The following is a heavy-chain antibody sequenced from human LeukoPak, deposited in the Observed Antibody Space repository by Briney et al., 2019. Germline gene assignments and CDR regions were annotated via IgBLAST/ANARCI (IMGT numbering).Heavy chain of an antibody. V-gene: IGHV1-8*01. CDR2: MNPNSGNT. D-gene: IGHD3-22*01. Sequence: ASVKVSCKASGYTFTSYDINWVRQATGQGLEWMGWMNPNSGNTGYAQKFQGRVTMTTDTSTSTAYMELRSLRSDDTAVYYCAKYMYYYDSSGNNWFDPWGQGTLVTVSS. J-gene: IGHJ5*02. CDR1: GYTFTSYD. CDR3: AKYMYYYDSSGNNWFDP.